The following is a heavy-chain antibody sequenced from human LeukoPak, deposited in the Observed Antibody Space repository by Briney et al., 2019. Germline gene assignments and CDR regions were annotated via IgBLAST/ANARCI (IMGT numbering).Heavy chain of an antibody. CDR3: ARDYSAIFGV. J-gene: IGHJ6*04. CDR2: IYTSGST. CDR1: GGSISSGSYY. D-gene: IGHD3-3*01. Sequence: PSETLSLTCTVSGGSISSGSYYWNWIRQPAGKGLGWIGRIYTSGSTNYNPSLKSRVTISVDTSKNQFSLKLSSVTAADTAVYYCARDYSAIFGVWGKGTTVTVSS. V-gene: IGHV4-61*02.